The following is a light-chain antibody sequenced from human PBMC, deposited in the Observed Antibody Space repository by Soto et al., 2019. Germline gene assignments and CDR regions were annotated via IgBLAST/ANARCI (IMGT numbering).Light chain of an antibody. J-gene: IGLJ3*02. Sequence: QAVVTQEPSLTVSPGGTVTLTCGSNTGAVTSDHYPYWFQQKPGQAPRTLIYDTSSRHSWTPARFSGSLLGGKAALTLSGAQPEDEADYYCLLSYSGGRSVVFGRGTKVTVL. CDR3: LLSYSGGRSVV. CDR2: DTS. V-gene: IGLV7-46*01. CDR1: TGAVTSDHY.